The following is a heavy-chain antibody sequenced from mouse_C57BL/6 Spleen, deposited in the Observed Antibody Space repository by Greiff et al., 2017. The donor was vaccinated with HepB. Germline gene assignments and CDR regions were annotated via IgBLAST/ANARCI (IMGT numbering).Heavy chain of an antibody. V-gene: IGHV1-69*01. CDR1: GYTFTSYW. CDR3: ARRGIYYDYGRYYFDY. Sequence: QVHVKQPGAELVMPGASVKLSCKASGYTFTSYWMHWVKQRPGQGLEWIGEIDPSDSYTNYNQKFKGKSTLTVDKSSSTAYMQLSSLTSEDSAVYYCARRGIYYDYGRYYFDYWGQGTTLTVSS. J-gene: IGHJ2*01. D-gene: IGHD2-4*01. CDR2: IDPSDSYT.